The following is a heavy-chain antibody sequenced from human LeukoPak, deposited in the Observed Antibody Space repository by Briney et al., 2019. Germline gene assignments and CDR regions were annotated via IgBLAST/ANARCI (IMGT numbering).Heavy chain of an antibody. J-gene: IGHJ6*03. CDR2: LDSSGST. D-gene: IGHD4-23*01. CDR3: SRPHDYGGLYFYYYMDV. V-gene: IGHV4-39*01. CDR1: GGSISSRSDY. Sequence: PSETLSLTCTVSGGSISSRSDYWGWIRQTPGKGLEWIGNLDSSGSTYYNPSLKSRVTISVGTSKNQFSLNLRSVTAADTAIYFCSRPHDYGGLYFYYYMDVWGKGTTVTVSS.